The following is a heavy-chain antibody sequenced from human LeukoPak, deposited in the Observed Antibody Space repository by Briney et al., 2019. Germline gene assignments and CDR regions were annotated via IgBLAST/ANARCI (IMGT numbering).Heavy chain of an antibody. CDR3: ASPGAGSGWYGTARDRNGWFDP. D-gene: IGHD6-13*01. CDR1: GFTFSSYA. J-gene: IGHJ5*02. Sequence: GGSLRLSCAASGFTFSSYAMSWVRQAPGKGLEWVSAISGSGGSTYYADSVKGRFTISRDNSKNTLYLQMNSLRAEDTAVYYCASPGAGSGWYGTARDRNGWFDPWGQGTLVTVSS. CDR2: ISGSGGST. V-gene: IGHV3-23*01.